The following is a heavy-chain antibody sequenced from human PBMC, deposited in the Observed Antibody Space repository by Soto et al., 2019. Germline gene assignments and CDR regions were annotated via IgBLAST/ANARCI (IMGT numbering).Heavy chain of an antibody. V-gene: IGHV1-69*13. CDR3: ARDRYGSGSYYNSNQINDY. CDR2: IIPIFGTA. D-gene: IGHD3-10*01. CDR1: GVTISSYA. Sequence: SPQPCSKAPGVTISSYAISWVRQDPGQGLEWMGGIIPIFGTANYAQKFQGRVTITADESTSTAYMELSSLRSEDTAVYYCARDRYGSGSYYNSNQINDYWGQGTLVTVSS. J-gene: IGHJ4*02.